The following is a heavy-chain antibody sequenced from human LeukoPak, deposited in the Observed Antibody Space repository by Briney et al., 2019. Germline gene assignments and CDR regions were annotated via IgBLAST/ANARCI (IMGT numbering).Heavy chain of an antibody. CDR1: RFTFSSYE. CDR3: ARDKASPFTYYGMDV. V-gene: IGHV3-48*03. D-gene: IGHD6-6*01. CDR2: ISSSGGIT. J-gene: IGHJ6*02. Sequence: PGGSLRLSCAASRFTFSSYEMNWVRRAPGKGLESVAYISSSGGITYYADSVKGRFTISRDNANNSLSLLMNSLRAEDTAVYYCARDKASPFTYYGMDVWGQGTTVTVSS.